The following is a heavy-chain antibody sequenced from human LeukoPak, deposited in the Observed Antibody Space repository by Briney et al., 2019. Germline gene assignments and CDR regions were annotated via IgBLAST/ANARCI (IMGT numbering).Heavy chain of an antibody. Sequence: PSETLSLTCTVSGGSISNFHWSWVRQSAGKGLEWLGRVHNSGSINYNPSLRGRVTVSVDTSKNQFSLQLNSVTAADTAVYYCASLEGAKDVDVWGTGTTVTVSS. CDR2: VHNSGSI. CDR3: ASLEGAKDVDV. V-gene: IGHV4-4*07. J-gene: IGHJ6*04. CDR1: GGSISNFH. D-gene: IGHD1-26*01.